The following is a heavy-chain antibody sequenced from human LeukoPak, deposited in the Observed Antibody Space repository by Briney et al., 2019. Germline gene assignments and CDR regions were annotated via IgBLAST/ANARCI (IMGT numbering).Heavy chain of an antibody. D-gene: IGHD3-16*02. Sequence: SETLSLTCTVSGGSISSYYWSWIRQPPGKGLEWIGYIYYSGSTNYNPSLKSRVTISVDTSKNQFSLKLSSVTAADTAVYYCARALGWGSYRPVYFDYWGQGTLVTVSS. CDR1: GGSISSYY. CDR2: IYYSGST. J-gene: IGHJ4*02. CDR3: ARALGWGSYRPVYFDY. V-gene: IGHV4-59*12.